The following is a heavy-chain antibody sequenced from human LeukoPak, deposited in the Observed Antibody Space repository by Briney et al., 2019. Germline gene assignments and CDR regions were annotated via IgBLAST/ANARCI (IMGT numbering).Heavy chain of an antibody. CDR1: GFTFSSYA. CDR2: ISGSGGST. CDR3: AKGSYYGDYGLFDY. D-gene: IGHD4-17*01. J-gene: IGHJ4*02. Sequence: GGSLRLSCAASGFTFSSYAMSWVRQAPGKGLEWVSAISGSGGSTYYADSVKGRFTISRDNSENTLYLQMNSLRAEDTAVYYCAKGSYYGDYGLFDYWGQGTLVTVSS. V-gene: IGHV3-23*01.